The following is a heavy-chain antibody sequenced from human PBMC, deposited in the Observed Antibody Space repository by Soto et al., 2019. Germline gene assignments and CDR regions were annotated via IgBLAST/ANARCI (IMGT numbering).Heavy chain of an antibody. CDR1: GGSISSYY. CDR2: IYYSGST. V-gene: IGHV4-59*12. D-gene: IGHD6-19*01. CDR3: AREYSSGWYYFDY. J-gene: IGHJ4*02. Sequence: PSETLSLTCTVSGGSISSYYWSWIRQPPGKGLEWIGYIYYSGSTNYNPSLKSRVTISVDTSKNQFSLKLSSVTAADTAVYYCAREYSSGWYYFDYWGQGTLVTVSS.